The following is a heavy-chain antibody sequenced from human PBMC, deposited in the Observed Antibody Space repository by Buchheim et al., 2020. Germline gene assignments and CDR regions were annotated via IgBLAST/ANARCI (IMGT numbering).Heavy chain of an antibody. Sequence: EVQLVESGGGLVQPGGSLRLSCAASGFTFSSYSMNWVRQAPGKGLEWVSYISSSSSTIYYADSVKGRFTISRDNAKNSLYLQMNSLRDEDTAVYYCARDGVRVLGSWYLNYYDSSGSVDAFDIWGQGT. D-gene: IGHD3-22*01. V-gene: IGHV3-48*02. CDR3: ARDGVRVLGSWYLNYYDSSGSVDAFDI. CDR2: ISSSSSTI. CDR1: GFTFSSYS. J-gene: IGHJ3*02.